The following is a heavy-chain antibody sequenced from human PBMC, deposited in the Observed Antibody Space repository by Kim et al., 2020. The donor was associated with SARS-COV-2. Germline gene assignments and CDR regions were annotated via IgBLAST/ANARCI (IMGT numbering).Heavy chain of an antibody. D-gene: IGHD3-10*01. CDR1: SGSISSGGYY. Sequence: SETLSLTCTVSSGSISSGGYYWSWIRQHPGKGLEWIGYIYYSGSTNYNPSLKSRVTISVDTSKNQFSLKLSSVTAADTAVYYCARDGGYGSGSYRFDYWGQGTLVTVSS. J-gene: IGHJ4*02. CDR2: IYYSGST. V-gene: IGHV4-31*03. CDR3: ARDGGYGSGSYRFDY.